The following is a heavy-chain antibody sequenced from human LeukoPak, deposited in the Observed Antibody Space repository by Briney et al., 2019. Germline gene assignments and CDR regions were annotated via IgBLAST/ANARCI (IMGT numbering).Heavy chain of an antibody. Sequence: PGGSLRLSRAASGFTFSSYSMNWVRQAPGKGLEWVSSISSSSSYIYYADSVKGRFTISRDNAKNSLYLQMNSLRAEDTAVYYCASIAVAGRRTFDYWGQGTLVTVSS. D-gene: IGHD6-19*01. CDR3: ASIAVAGRRTFDY. CDR2: ISSSSSYI. J-gene: IGHJ4*02. V-gene: IGHV3-21*01. CDR1: GFTFSSYS.